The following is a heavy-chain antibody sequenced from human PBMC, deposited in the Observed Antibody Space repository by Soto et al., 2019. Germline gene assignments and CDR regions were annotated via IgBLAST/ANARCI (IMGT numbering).Heavy chain of an antibody. V-gene: IGHV4-34*01. CDR2: INHSGST. CDR3: ARGIYCSSTSCYPLDY. CDR1: GGSFSGYY. Sequence: KASETLSLTCALYGGSFSGYYWSWIRQPPGKGLKWSGEINHSGSTNYDPSLKSRFTISVDTAKNQFSLKLSSVTAPDTAVYYCARGIYCSSTSCYPLDYWGQGTLVTVSS. J-gene: IGHJ4*02. D-gene: IGHD2-2*01.